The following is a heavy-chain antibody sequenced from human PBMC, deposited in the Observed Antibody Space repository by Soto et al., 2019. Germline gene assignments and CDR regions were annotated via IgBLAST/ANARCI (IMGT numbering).Heavy chain of an antibody. V-gene: IGHV4-30-2*01. Sequence: QLQLQESGSGLVKPSQTLSLTCAVSGGSISSGGYSWSWIRQPPGKGLEWIGYIYHSGSTYYNPSLMSPVTISVDSSKNQFSLKLISVTAADTAVYYCAAGGGLPRYYWGQGTLVTVSS. D-gene: IGHD5-12*01. CDR2: IYHSGST. CDR1: GGSISSGGYS. CDR3: AAGGGLPRYY. J-gene: IGHJ4*02.